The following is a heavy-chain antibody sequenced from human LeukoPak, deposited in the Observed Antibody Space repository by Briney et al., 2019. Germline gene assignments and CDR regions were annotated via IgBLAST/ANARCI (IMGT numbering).Heavy chain of an antibody. CDR1: GFTFSSYW. CDR2: IKEDGSEK. V-gene: IGHV3-7*01. D-gene: IGHD1-7*01. CDR3: ARDSTGTKYYYYMDV. Sequence: GGSLRLSCAASGFTFSSYWMSWVRQAPGKGLEWVANIKEDGSEKYYVDSVKGRFTISRDNAKNSLYLQMNSLRAEDTAVYYCARDSTGTKYYYYMDVWGKGTTVTVSS. J-gene: IGHJ6*03.